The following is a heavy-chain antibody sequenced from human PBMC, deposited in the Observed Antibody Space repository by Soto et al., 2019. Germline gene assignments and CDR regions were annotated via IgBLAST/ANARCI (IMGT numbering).Heavy chain of an antibody. CDR2: IRRIAYGGTT. Sequence: PGGSLRLSCSASGFNFAAYTMSWVRLTPGKGLEWVGFIRRIAYGGTTDYAASVKGRFTISRDDSRKIVYLQMNRLKIEDTAVYYCSRSLAIDFDSWGQGTLVTVSS. CDR3: SRSLAIDFDS. J-gene: IGHJ4*02. CDR1: GFNFAAYT. V-gene: IGHV3-49*04.